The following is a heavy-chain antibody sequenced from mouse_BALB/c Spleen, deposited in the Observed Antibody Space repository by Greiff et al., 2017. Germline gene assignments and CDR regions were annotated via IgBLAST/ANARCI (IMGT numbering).Heavy chain of an antibody. V-gene: IGHV5-9-3*01. CDR3: ARHGSGTNFDY. Sequence: EVKLVESGGGLVKPGGSLKLSCAASGFTFSSYAMSWVRQTPEKRLEWVATISSGGSYTYYPDSVKGRFTISRDNAKNTLYLQMSSLRSEDTAMYYCARHGSGTNFDYWGQGTTLTVSS. CDR1: GFTFSSYA. D-gene: IGHD4-1*01. J-gene: IGHJ2*01. CDR2: ISSGGSYT.